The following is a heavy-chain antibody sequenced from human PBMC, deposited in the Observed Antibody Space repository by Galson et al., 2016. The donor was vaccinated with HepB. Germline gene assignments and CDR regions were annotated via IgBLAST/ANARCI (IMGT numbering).Heavy chain of an antibody. J-gene: IGHJ5*02. D-gene: IGHD3-3*01. Sequence: SLRLSCAASGFSFSDYYMAWIRQAPGKGLEWVSHIRYSGDPMSYADSVMGRFTISRDNAKNSLFLQMNSLRAEDTAVYYCARVAAKESWGNTILGVVSNWFDPWGQGTLVTASS. CDR3: ARVAAKESWGNTILGVVSNWFDP. CDR1: GFSFSDYY. V-gene: IGHV3-11*04. CDR2: IRYSGDPM.